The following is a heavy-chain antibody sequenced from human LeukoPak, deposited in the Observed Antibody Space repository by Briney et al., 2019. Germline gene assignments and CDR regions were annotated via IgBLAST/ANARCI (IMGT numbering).Heavy chain of an antibody. V-gene: IGHV1-8*01. Sequence: ASVKVSCKASGYTFTSYDINWVRQATGQGLEWMGWMNPNSGNTGYAQKFQGRVTMTRNTSISTAYMELSSLRSEDTAVYYCASGSGFGELFYGRDNFYFDYWGQGTLVTVSS. CDR2: MNPNSGNT. J-gene: IGHJ4*02. CDR3: ASGSGFGELFYGRDNFYFDY. D-gene: IGHD3-10*01. CDR1: GYTFTSYD.